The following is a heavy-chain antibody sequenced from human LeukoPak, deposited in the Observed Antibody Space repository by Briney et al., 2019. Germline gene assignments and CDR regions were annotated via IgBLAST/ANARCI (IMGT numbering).Heavy chain of an antibody. J-gene: IGHJ6*03. CDR3: AKDLGYCSSTSCYWYYFYMDV. V-gene: IGHV3-30*18. CDR1: GFTFNYYG. D-gene: IGHD2-2*01. CDR2: ISFDGSKT. Sequence: GGSLRLSCAASGFTFNYYGMHWVRQAPGKGLEWVAIISFDGSKTYYADSVKGRFTISRDNSKNTVCLQMNSLRAEDTAVYYCAKDLGYCSSTSCYWYYFYMDVWGKGTTVTVSS.